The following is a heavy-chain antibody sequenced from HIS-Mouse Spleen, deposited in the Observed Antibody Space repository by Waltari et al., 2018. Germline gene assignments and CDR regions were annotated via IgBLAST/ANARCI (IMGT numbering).Heavy chain of an antibody. CDR2: IYYSGST. V-gene: IGHV4-39*07. J-gene: IGHJ2*01. CDR1: GGSLSSSIYY. CDR3: AREIPYSSSWYDWYFDL. D-gene: IGHD6-13*01. Sequence: QLQLQESGPGLVMPSESLPLLCTFSGGSLSSSIYYWGWIRQAPGTGLEWIGSIYYSGSTYYNPSLKSRVTISVDTSKNQFSLKLSSVTAADTAVYYCAREIPYSSSWYDWYFDLWGRGTLVTVSS.